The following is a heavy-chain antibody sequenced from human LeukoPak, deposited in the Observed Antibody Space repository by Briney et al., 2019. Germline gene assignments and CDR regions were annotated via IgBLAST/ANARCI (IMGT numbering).Heavy chain of an antibody. CDR2: IYHSGST. CDR3: AREVVAAAGKGDDAFDI. J-gene: IGHJ3*02. CDR1: GGSISSGGYS. D-gene: IGHD6-13*01. Sequence: PSQTLSLTCAVSGGSISSGGYSWSWIRQPPGKGLEWIGYIYHSGSTYYNPSLKSRVTISVDRSKNQFSLKLSSVTAADTAVYYCAREVVAAAGKGDDAFDIWGQGTMVTVSS. V-gene: IGHV4-30-2*01.